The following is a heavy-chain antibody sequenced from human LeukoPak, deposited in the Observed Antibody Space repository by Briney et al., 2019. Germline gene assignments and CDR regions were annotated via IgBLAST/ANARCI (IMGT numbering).Heavy chain of an antibody. CDR2: INHSGST. CDR3: ARVVGSVTTQFDY. Sequence: SETLSLTCAVYGGSFSGYYWSWIRQPPGKGLEWIGEINHSGSTNYNPSLKSRVTISVDTSKNQFSLKLSSVTAADTAVYYCARVVGSVTTQFDYWGQGTLVTVSS. V-gene: IGHV4-34*01. J-gene: IGHJ4*02. CDR1: GGSFSGYY. D-gene: IGHD4-11*01.